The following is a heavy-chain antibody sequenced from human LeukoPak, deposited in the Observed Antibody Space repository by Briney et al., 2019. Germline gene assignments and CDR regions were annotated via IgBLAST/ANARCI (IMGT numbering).Heavy chain of an antibody. Sequence: SVKVSCRASGGTFSSYAISWVRQAPGQGLELMGGIIPIFGTANYAQKFQGRVTITADESTSTAYMELSSLRSEDTAVYYCARVLIAAAGYYFDYWGQGTLVTVSS. V-gene: IGHV1-69*13. CDR3: ARVLIAAAGYYFDY. CDR2: IIPIFGTA. D-gene: IGHD6-13*01. J-gene: IGHJ4*02. CDR1: GGTFSSYA.